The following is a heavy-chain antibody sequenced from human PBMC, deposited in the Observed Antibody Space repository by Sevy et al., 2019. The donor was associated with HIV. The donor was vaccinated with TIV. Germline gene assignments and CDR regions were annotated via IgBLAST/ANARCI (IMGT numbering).Heavy chain of an antibody. V-gene: IGHV1-24*01. J-gene: IGHJ4*02. D-gene: IGHD3-22*01. CDR3: ATTKDYYENSGDPFDY. Sequence: ASVKVSCKVSGYTLTQLSMHWVRQVPGKGLEWMGSFDPEDDETIYAQKFQGRVTMTEDTSTDTAYMELSSLRSEDPAVYYCATTKDYYENSGDPFDYWGQGTLVTVSS. CDR1: GYTLTQLS. CDR2: FDPEDDET.